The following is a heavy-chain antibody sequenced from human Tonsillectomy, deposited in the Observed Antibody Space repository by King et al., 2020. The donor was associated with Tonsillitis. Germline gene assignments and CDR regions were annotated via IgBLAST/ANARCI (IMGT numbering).Heavy chain of an antibody. Sequence: VQLPQWGAGLLKPSATLSLTCAVYGGSFSGYYWSWIRQPPGKGLEWIGEINHSGSTNYNPSLKSRVTISVDTSKNQFSLKLSSVTAADTAVYYCARVYTAFDIWGQGTMVTVSS. CDR2: INHSGST. J-gene: IGHJ3*02. D-gene: IGHD3-16*01. CDR1: GGSFSGYY. CDR3: ARVYTAFDI. V-gene: IGHV4-34*01.